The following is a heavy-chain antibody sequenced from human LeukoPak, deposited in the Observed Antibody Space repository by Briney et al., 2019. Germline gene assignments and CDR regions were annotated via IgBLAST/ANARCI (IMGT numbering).Heavy chain of an antibody. CDR3: ARGLMGSGYGTWADY. CDR2: MNPNSGNT. Sequence: ASVKVSCRASGYTFTSYDINWVRQATGQGLEWMGWMNPNSGNTGYAQKFQGRVTMTRNTSISTAYMELSSLRSEDTAVYYCARGLMGSGYGTWADYWGQGTLVTVSS. V-gene: IGHV1-8*01. J-gene: IGHJ4*02. D-gene: IGHD5-12*01. CDR1: GYTFTSYD.